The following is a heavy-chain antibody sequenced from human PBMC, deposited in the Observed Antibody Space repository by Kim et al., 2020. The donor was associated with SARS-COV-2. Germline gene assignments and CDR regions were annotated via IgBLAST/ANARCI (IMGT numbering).Heavy chain of an antibody. J-gene: IGHJ4*02. Sequence: YYNQSLKSRLSISVDTSNNHFSLKLTSVTVADTAIYYCARDRSGYYVFDFWSQGSLVTVSS. CDR3: ARDRSGYYVFDF. V-gene: IGHV4-31*02. D-gene: IGHD1-26*01.